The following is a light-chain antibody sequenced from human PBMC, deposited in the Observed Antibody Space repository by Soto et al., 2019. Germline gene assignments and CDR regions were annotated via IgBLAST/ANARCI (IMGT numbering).Light chain of an antibody. V-gene: IGKV1-5*03. CDR3: HQYNSNPLT. CDR2: KTS. CDR1: QSFSTW. J-gene: IGKJ4*01. Sequence: DIQMTQSPSTLSASVGDRVTITCRASQSFSTWLAWYQQKPGKAPNLLIYKTSILESGVPSRFSGSGSGTEFTLTICSLQPDDCATYYCHQYNSNPLTFGGGTKLDLK.